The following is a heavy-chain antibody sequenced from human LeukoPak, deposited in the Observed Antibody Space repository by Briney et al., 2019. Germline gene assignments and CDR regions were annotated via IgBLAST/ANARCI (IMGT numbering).Heavy chain of an antibody. D-gene: IGHD5-12*01. CDR1: GYTFTNYY. CDR2: LNPSVGST. V-gene: IGHV1-46*01. CDR3: ARVDIRSDYHYYYGMDV. J-gene: IGHJ6*02. Sequence: ASVKVSFKASGYTFTNYYLHWVRQVPGQGLEWMGVLNPSVGSTSYAQKFQGRVTMTRDTSTSTVYMELSSLRSEDTAVYYCARVDIRSDYHYYYGMDVRGQGTTVTVSS.